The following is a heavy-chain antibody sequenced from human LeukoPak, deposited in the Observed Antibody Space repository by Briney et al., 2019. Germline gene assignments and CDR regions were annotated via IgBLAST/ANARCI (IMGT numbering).Heavy chain of an antibody. CDR1: GFTFSDYD. CDR2: ISAGGGST. Sequence: PGGSLRLSCAASGFTFSDYDMSWVRQAPGKGLEWVSVISAGGGSTYHADSVKGRFTISRDNSANTLDLQMNSLRAEDTAVYYCAKGGSRVPFDYWGQGTLVTVSS. V-gene: IGHV3-23*01. CDR3: AKGGSRVPFDY. J-gene: IGHJ4*02. D-gene: IGHD2-15*01.